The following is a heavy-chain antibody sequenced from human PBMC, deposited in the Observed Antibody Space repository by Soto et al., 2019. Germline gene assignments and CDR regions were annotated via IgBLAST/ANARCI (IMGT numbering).Heavy chain of an antibody. Sequence: ASVKVSCKASGYTFTSYAMHWVRQAPGQRLEWMGWINAGNGNTKYSQKFQGRVTITRDTSASTAYMELSSLRSEDTAVYYCARDQNDDFWSGPISSYYYYGMDVWGQGTTVTV. D-gene: IGHD3-3*01. J-gene: IGHJ6*02. CDR3: ARDQNDDFWSGPISSYYYYGMDV. V-gene: IGHV1-3*01. CDR2: INAGNGNT. CDR1: GYTFTSYA.